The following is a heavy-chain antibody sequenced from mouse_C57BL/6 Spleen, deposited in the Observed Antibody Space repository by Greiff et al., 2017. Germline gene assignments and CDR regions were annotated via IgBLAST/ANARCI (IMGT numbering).Heavy chain of an antibody. J-gene: IGHJ1*03. Sequence: VQLQQSGPELVKPGASVKIPCKASGYTFTDYNMDWVKQSHGKSLEWIGDINPNNGGTIYNQKFKGKATLTVDKSSSTAYMELRSLTSEDTAVYYCARKANWAWYFDVWGTGTTVTVSS. D-gene: IGHD4-1*01. V-gene: IGHV1-18*01. CDR2: INPNNGGT. CDR3: ARKANWAWYFDV. CDR1: GYTFTDYN.